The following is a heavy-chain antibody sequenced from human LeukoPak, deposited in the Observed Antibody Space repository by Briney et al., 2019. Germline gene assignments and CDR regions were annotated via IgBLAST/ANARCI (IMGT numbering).Heavy chain of an antibody. D-gene: IGHD6-19*01. CDR1: GGSISSYY. V-gene: IGHV4-4*07. J-gene: IGHJ6*02. Sequence: SETLSLTCTVSGGSISSYYWSWIRQPAGKGLEWIGRIYTSGSTNYNPSLKSRVTISVDTSKNQFSLKLSSVTAADTAVYYCARSTSVAGKAPYYYYGMDVWGQGTTVTVSS. CDR2: IYTSGST. CDR3: ARSTSVAGKAPYYYYGMDV.